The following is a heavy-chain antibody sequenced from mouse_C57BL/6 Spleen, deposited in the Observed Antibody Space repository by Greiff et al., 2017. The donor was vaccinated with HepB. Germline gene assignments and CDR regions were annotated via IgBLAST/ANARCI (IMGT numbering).Heavy chain of an antibody. CDR2: ISSGGSYT. J-gene: IGHJ4*01. V-gene: IGHV5-6*01. CDR3: ALLRAMDY. CDR1: GFTFSSYG. D-gene: IGHD1-1*01. Sequence: EVNVVESGGDLVKPGGSLKLSCAASGFTFSSYGMSWVRQTPDKRLEWVATISSGGSYTYYPDSVKGRFTISRDNAKNTLYLQMSSLKSEDTAMYYCALLRAMDYWGQGTSVTVSS.